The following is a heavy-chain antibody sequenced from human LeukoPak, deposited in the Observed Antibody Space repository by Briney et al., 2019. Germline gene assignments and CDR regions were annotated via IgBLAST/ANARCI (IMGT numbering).Heavy chain of an antibody. D-gene: IGHD3-22*01. V-gene: IGHV1-18*01. J-gene: IGHJ3*02. Sequence: ASVKVSCKASGYTFTSYGISWVRQAPGQGLEWMGWISAYNGNTNYAQKLQGRVTMTTDTSTSTAYMELRSLRSDDTAVYYSARGGDPWYYYDSSGCYAWVQAFHIWAQGTMVTVSS. CDR2: ISAYNGNT. CDR3: ARGGDPWYYYDSSGCYAWVQAFHI. CDR1: GYTFTSYG.